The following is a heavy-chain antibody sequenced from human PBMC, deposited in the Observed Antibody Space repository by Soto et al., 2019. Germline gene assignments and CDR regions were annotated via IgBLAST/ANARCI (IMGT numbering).Heavy chain of an antibody. D-gene: IGHD5-12*01. CDR2: IWYDGSNK. CDR1: GFTFSSYG. J-gene: IGHJ6*02. V-gene: IGHV3-33*01. Sequence: LRLSCAASGFTFSSYGMHWVRQAPGKGLEWVAVIWYDGSNKYYADSVKGRFTISRDNSKNTLYLQMNSLRAEDTAVYYCARDRGYSGYEGTTRDYYYGMDVWGQGTTVTVSS. CDR3: ARDRGYSGYEGTTRDYYYGMDV.